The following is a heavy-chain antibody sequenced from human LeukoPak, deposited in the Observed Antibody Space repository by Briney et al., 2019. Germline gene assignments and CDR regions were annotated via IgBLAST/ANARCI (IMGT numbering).Heavy chain of an antibody. CDR2: ISAYNGNT. D-gene: IGHD2-15*01. Sequence: ASVKVSCKASGYTFTSYGISWVRQAPGQGLEWMGWISAYNGNTNYAQKLQGRVTMTTDTSTSTVYMELSSLRSEDTAVYYCARGHLDIVVVVAASDYYYMDVWGKGTTVTISS. CDR1: GYTFTSYG. J-gene: IGHJ6*03. V-gene: IGHV1-18*01. CDR3: ARGHLDIVVVVAASDYYYMDV.